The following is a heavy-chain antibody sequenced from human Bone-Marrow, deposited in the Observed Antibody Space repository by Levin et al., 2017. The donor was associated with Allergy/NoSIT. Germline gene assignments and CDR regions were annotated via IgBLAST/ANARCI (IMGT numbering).Heavy chain of an antibody. CDR1: GGSISTANYY. V-gene: IGHV4-31*03. CDR3: GGGGAGSGSYTSSYWFHP. D-gene: IGHD3-10*01. CDR2: IYYSGST. J-gene: IGHJ5*02. Sequence: SQTLSLTCTVSGGSISTANYYWSWIRQHPGKGLQWIGYIYYSGSTYYNPSFKSRIIISVDTSKNQFSLKLNSVTAAATAVYYCGGGGAGSGSYTSSYWFHPWGQGTLVTVSS.